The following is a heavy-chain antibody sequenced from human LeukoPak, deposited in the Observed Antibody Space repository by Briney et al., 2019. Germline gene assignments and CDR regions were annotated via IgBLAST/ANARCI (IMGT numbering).Heavy chain of an antibody. CDR1: GYRVSSYW. Sequence: GESLKISRKGSGYRVSSYWDGGVRQISGESLEGVGVIFPGGSDTRYSPSFQGQVTISADKSISTAYLQWSSLKASDTAMYYCARHRGGYSYGFRYYYYYMDVWGRGTTVTVSS. D-gene: IGHD5-18*01. V-gene: IGHV5-51*01. J-gene: IGHJ6*03. CDR3: ARHRGGYSYGFRYYYYYMDV. CDR2: IFPGGSDT.